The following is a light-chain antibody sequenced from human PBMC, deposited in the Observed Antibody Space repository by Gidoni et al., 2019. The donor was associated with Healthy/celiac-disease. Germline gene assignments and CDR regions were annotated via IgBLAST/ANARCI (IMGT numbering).Light chain of an antibody. V-gene: IGLV2-23*01. J-gene: IGLJ2*01. Sequence: AGQSITISCTGTSSDVGSYNLVSWYQQHPGKAPKLMIYEGSKRPSGVSNRFSGSKSGNTASLTISGLQAEDEADYYCCSYAGSSTVVFGGGTKLTVL. CDR3: CSYAGSSTVV. CDR2: EGS. CDR1: SSDVGSYNL.